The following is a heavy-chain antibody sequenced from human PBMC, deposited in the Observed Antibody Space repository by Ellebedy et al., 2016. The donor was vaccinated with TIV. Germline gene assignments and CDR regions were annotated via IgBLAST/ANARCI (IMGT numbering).Heavy chain of an antibody. V-gene: IGHV3-23*01. CDR1: GFTFTDFY. J-gene: IGHJ4*02. D-gene: IGHD2-15*01. CDR3: AKESVVAATGSYYFDY. Sequence: GESLKISCAASGFTFTDFYMAWIRQAPGKGLEWVSAISGSGGSTYYADSVKGRFTISRDNSKNTLYLQMNSLRAEDTAVFYCAKESVVAATGSYYFDYWGQGTLVTVSS. CDR2: ISGSGGST.